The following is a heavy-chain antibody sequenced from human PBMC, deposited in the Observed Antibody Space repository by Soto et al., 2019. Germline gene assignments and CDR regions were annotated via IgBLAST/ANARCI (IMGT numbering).Heavy chain of an antibody. CDR1: GFTLSSYA. D-gene: IGHD4-17*01. CDR2: FSGTGGYT. V-gene: IGHV3-23*01. J-gene: IGHJ5*02. Sequence: PVGSLRLSCAASGFTLSSYAMSWVRQAPGKGLEWVSTFSGTGGYTYYADSVEGRFTISRDDSKNTLFMHMHSLRAADTAVYYCARGQRALITYGPFDPWGQGTLVTVSS. CDR3: ARGQRALITYGPFDP.